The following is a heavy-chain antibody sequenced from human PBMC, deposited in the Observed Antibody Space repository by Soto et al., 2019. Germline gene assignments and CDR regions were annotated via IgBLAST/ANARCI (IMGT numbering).Heavy chain of an antibody. V-gene: IGHV1-69*06. D-gene: IGHD1-1*01. CDR2: IIPIFGTA. CDR3: ARDFRLSTLERAPRRLYYGMDV. Sequence: QVQLVQSGAEVKKPGSSVKVSCKASGGTFSSFAISWVRQAPGQGLEWMGGIIPIFGTANYAQKFQGRVTITADKSTSTAYMELSSLRSEDTAVYYCARDFRLSTLERAPRRLYYGMDVWGQGTTVTVSS. J-gene: IGHJ6*02. CDR1: GGTFSSFA.